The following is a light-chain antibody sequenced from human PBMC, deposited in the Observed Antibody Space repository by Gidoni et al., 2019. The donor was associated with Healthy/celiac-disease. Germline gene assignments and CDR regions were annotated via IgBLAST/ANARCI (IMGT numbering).Light chain of an antibody. V-gene: IGKV3-20*01. CDR1: QSVSSNY. J-gene: IGKJ3*01. Sequence: EIVFTQSPGTLSLSPGERATLSCRASQSVSSNYLAWYQQKPGQGPRLLIYGASSRATGIPDRFSGSGSGTDFTLTISRLEPEDFAVYYCQQYGSSPPMITFGPGTKVDIK. CDR2: GAS. CDR3: QQYGSSPPMIT.